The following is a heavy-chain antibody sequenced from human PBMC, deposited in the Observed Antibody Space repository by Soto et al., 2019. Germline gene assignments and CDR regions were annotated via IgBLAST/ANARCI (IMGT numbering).Heavy chain of an antibody. V-gene: IGHV1-18*01. CDR3: ARPFGDYGDYAWSLRY. J-gene: IGHJ4*02. CDR2: ISAYNGNT. Sequence: QVPLVQSGAEVKKPGASVKVSCKASGYTFSGYAMAWVRQAPGQGLEWMGWISAYNGNTDYAQKFQGRVTMTTDTSTSTAYMELRSLTSDGTAVYYCARPFGDYGDYAWSLRYWGQGTLVTVSS. D-gene: IGHD4-17*01. CDR1: GYTFSGYA.